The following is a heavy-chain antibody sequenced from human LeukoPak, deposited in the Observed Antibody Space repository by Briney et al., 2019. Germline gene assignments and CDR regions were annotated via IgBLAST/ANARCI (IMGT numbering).Heavy chain of an antibody. V-gene: IGHV3-48*02. D-gene: IGHD2-2*01. CDR2: ISRSSRTI. CDR1: GFTFSDYS. J-gene: IGHJ6*02. Sequence: GGPLRLSCAASGFTFSDYSGNWVRQAPGKGLEWVSHISRSSRTIFYADSVKGRFTISRDNAKNSVSLQMNSLGDEDTAVYFCARVAYCSSTSCSPGAMDVWGQGTTVTVSS. CDR3: ARVAYCSSTSCSPGAMDV.